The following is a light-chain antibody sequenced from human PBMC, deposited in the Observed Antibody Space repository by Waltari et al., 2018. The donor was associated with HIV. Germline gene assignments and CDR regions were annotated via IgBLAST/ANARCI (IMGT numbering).Light chain of an antibody. CDR3: TSYTTINTYV. Sequence: QSALTQPASVSGSPGQSLTISCTGTSSYVGGYNHFSWYQQHPAKAPKVIIYDVSNRPSGVSNRFSGSKSGNTASLTISGLQAEDEADYYCTSYTTINTYVFGTGTKVTVL. CDR1: SSYVGGYNH. CDR2: DVS. V-gene: IGLV2-14*03. J-gene: IGLJ1*01.